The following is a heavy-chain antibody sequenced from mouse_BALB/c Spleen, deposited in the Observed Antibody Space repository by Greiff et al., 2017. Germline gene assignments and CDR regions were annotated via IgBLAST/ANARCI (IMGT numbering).Heavy chain of an antibody. CDR3: AIGGDPVVATHYWYFDV. Sequence: QVQLKQSGPELVKPGASVKMSCKASGYTFTDYVISWVKQRTGQGLEWIGEIYPGSGSTYYNEKFKGKATLTADKSSNTAYMQLSSLTSEDSAVYFCAIGGDPVVATHYWYFDVGGAGTTVNVS. CDR2: IYPGSGST. J-gene: IGHJ1*01. D-gene: IGHD1-1*01. V-gene: IGHV1-77*01. CDR1: GYTFTDYV.